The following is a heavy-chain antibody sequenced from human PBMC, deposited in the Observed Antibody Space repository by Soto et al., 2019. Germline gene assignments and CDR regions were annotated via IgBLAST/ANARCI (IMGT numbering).Heavy chain of an antibody. D-gene: IGHD1-7*01. V-gene: IGHV4-39*01. Sequence: SETLSLTCTVSGGSISSSSYYWGWIRQPPGKGLEWIGSIYYSGSTYYNPSLKSRVTISVDTSKNQFSLKLSSVTAADTAVYYCVGDYQFGTVFNYWGHGTLVTVSS. J-gene: IGHJ4*01. CDR3: VGDYQFGTVFNY. CDR1: GGSISSSSYY. CDR2: IYYSGST.